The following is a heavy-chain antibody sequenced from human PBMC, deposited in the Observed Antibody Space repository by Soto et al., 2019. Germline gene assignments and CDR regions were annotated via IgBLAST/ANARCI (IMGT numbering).Heavy chain of an antibody. CDR3: ARGSTTEKVDS. CDR1: SGSINSGGYY. CDR2: IYYSGST. Sequence: SETLSLTCTVXSGSINSGGYYWSWIRQHPGKGLEWIGYIYYSGSTYYNPSLKSRVTISVDTSKNQFSLALTSVTAADTAMYYCARGSTTEKVDSWGQGILVTVSS. J-gene: IGHJ4*02. V-gene: IGHV4-31*03.